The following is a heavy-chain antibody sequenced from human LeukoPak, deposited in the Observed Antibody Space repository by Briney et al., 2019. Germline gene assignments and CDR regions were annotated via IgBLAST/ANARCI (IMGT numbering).Heavy chain of an antibody. Sequence: GGSLRLSCAASGFTFSSYAMSWVRQAPGKGLEWVAVISYDGSNKYYADSVKGRFTISRDNSKNTLYLQMNSLRAEDTAVYYCARTAAAVSFDYWGQGTLVTVSS. J-gene: IGHJ4*02. V-gene: IGHV3-30-3*01. CDR2: ISYDGSNK. D-gene: IGHD6-13*01. CDR3: ARTAAAVSFDY. CDR1: GFTFSSYA.